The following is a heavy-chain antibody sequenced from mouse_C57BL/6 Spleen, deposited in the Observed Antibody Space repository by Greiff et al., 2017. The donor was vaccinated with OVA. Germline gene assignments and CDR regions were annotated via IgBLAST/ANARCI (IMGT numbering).Heavy chain of an antibody. Sequence: QVQLQQPGAELVKPGASVKMSCKASGYTFTSYWITWVKQRPGQGLEWIGDIYPGSGSTNYNEKFKSKATLTVDTSSSTAYMQLSSLTSEDSAVYYCAREGNYSGSSFDYWGQGTTLTVSS. CDR1: GYTFTSYW. V-gene: IGHV1-55*01. CDR3: AREGNYSGSSFDY. CDR2: IYPGSGST. J-gene: IGHJ2*01. D-gene: IGHD1-1*01.